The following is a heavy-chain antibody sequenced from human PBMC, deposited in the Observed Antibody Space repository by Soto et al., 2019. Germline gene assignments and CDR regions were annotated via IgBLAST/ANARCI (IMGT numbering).Heavy chain of an antibody. CDR1: GFTFSSYC. CDR3: ARDPGIAVAGTDY. V-gene: IGHV3-33*01. J-gene: IGHJ4*02. CDR2: IWYDGSNK. D-gene: IGHD6-19*01. Sequence: SLRLSCAASGFTFSSYCMHWVRQAPGKGLEWVAVIWYDGSNKYYADSVKGRFTISRDNSKNTLYLQMNSLRAEDTAVYYCARDPGIAVAGTDYWGQGTLVTVSS.